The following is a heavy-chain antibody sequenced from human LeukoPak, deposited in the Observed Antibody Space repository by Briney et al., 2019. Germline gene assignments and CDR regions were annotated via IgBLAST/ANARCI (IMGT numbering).Heavy chain of an antibody. CDR2: IYPGDSDT. Sequence: GESLQISCQGSGYSFTSYWIGWVRQMPGKGLEWVGIIYPGDSDTRYSPSFQGQVTISADKSISTAYLQWSSLKASDTAMCYCARQLGGSFNWFDPWGQGTLVTVSS. D-gene: IGHD1-26*01. CDR1: GYSFTSYW. CDR3: ARQLGGSFNWFDP. J-gene: IGHJ5*02. V-gene: IGHV5-51*01.